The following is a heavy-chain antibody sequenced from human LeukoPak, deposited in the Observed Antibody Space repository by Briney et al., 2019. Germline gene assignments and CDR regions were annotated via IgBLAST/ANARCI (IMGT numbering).Heavy chain of an antibody. V-gene: IGHV1-69*13. CDR1: GGTFSSYA. CDR3: ASADCGGDCYSSWFDP. D-gene: IGHD2-21*02. Sequence: SVKVSCKASGGTFSSYAISWLRQAPGQGLEWMGGLIPIFGTANYTQKFQGRVTITADESTSTAYMELSSLRSEDTAVYYCASADCGGDCYSSWFDPWGQGTLVTVSS. CDR2: LIPIFGTA. J-gene: IGHJ5*02.